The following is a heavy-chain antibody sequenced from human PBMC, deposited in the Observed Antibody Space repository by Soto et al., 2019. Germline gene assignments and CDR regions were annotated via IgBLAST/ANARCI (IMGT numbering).Heavy chain of an antibody. Sequence: SETLSLTCTFSVGSVTSGTYFWNWFRQPPGKGLEWIGYISYGGNTDYNPSLKSRATISVDTSKTQFSLKLTSLTAADTAVYYCGRRNSGGNWFDPLGPGTLVTVSS. D-gene: IGHD4-17*01. CDR3: GRRNSGGNWFDP. CDR1: VGSVTSGTYF. V-gene: IGHV4-61*01. CDR2: ISYGGNT. J-gene: IGHJ5*02.